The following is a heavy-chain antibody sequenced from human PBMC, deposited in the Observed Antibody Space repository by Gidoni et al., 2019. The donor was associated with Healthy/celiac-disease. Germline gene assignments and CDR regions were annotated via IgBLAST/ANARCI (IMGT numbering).Heavy chain of an antibody. J-gene: IGHJ3*02. D-gene: IGHD3-22*01. CDR1: GYSISSGYY. CDR3: ASYYYDSSGYFDAFDI. V-gene: IGHV4-38-2*01. CDR2: IYHSGST. Sequence: PGLVKPSETLSLTCAVSGYSISSGYYWGWIRQPPGKGLEWIGSIYHSGSTYYNPSLKSRVTISVDTSKNQFSLKLSSVTAADTAVYYCASYYYDSSGYFDAFDIWGQGTMVTVSS.